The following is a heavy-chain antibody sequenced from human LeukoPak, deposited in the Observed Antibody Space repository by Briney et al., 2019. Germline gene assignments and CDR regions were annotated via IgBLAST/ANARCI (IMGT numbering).Heavy chain of an antibody. V-gene: IGHV1-8*01. CDR1: GYTFASYD. D-gene: IGHD3-10*01. CDR2: MNPNSGNT. Sequence: GASVKVSCKASGYTFASYDINWVRQATGQGLEWMGWMNPNSGNTGCAQNFPGRVTITKNTAISSAYMELSSLSSETTAKYYFARGRTSGTYNWFDPSGEGTPVSASS. CDR3: ARGRTSGTYNWFDP. J-gene: IGHJ5*02.